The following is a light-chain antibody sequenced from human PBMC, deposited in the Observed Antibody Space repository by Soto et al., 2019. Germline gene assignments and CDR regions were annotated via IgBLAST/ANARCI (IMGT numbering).Light chain of an antibody. CDR2: QVS. J-gene: IGLJ3*02. V-gene: IGLV2-18*01. CDR3: SLKTSSVTWV. Sequence: QSALTQPPSVSGSPGQSVTISCTGTSIDVGNFDLVSWYRQPPGTAPKLLIYQVSNRPSGVPDRFSGSQSGNTASLTISGLQAEDEADYYCSLKTSSVTWVFGGGTKVTVL. CDR1: SIDVGNFDL.